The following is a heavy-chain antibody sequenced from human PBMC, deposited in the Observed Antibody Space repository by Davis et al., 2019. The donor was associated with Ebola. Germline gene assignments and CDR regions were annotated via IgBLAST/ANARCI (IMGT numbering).Heavy chain of an antibody. CDR2: IGRADDT. CDR1: GFTLSYYD. CDR3: AKQRGVGAIDYDY. V-gene: IGHV3-13*01. J-gene: IGHJ4*02. D-gene: IGHD1-26*01. Sequence: GESLKISCAASGFTLSYYDFHWVRQFPGEGLEWVSAIGRADDTYYAGSVKGRFTISRDDAKNSLYLQMNSLRADDTAVYYCAKQRGVGAIDYDYWGRGTVVTVSS.